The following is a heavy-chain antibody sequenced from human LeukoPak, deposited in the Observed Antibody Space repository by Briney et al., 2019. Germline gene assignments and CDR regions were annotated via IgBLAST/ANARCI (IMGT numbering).Heavy chain of an antibody. CDR2: ISGSGGST. CDR1: GFTFSSYA. CDR3: AKLRRLGYCSGGSCYSVRKSYYFDY. D-gene: IGHD2-15*01. V-gene: IGHV3-23*01. Sequence: GGSLRLSCAASGFTFSSYAMSWVRQAPGRGLEWVSAISGSGGSTYYADSVKGRFTISRDNSENTLYLQMNSLRAEDTAVYYCAKLRRLGYCSGGSCYSVRKSYYFDYWGQGTLVTVSS. J-gene: IGHJ4*02.